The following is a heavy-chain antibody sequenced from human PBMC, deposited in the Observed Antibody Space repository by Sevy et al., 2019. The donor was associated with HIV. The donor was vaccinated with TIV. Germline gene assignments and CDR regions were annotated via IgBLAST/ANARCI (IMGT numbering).Heavy chain of an antibody. D-gene: IGHD1-26*01. J-gene: IGHJ6*02. CDR3: TSDTWEVLTGIAYYYSGIDV. CDR1: GYNFNIYT. V-gene: IGHV1-18*01. Sequence: ASVKVSCQSSGYNFNIYTIHWVRQARGQGLEWVGRISPYDGDTDYAHNFHGRASLTMDTSTSTAYLGLTGLRSDDTAVYFWTSDTWEVLTGIAYYYSGIDVWGQGTTVTVSS. CDR2: ISPYDGDT.